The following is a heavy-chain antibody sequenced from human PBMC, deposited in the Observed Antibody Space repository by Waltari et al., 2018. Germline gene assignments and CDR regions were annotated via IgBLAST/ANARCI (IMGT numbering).Heavy chain of an antibody. CDR3: AHLTTDTYYGMDV. Sequence: QITLKESGPKLVKPKQTLTLTCTFSGFSLRSSGVGVGWIRQPPGKALEWLTLMYWNDEKRYSQSLKTRLTITNDTAKNQVVRTMTNMDPVDTGTDYCAHLTTDTYYGMDVWGKGTTVTVSS. D-gene: IGHD4-4*01. CDR1: GFSLRSSGVG. J-gene: IGHJ6*04. V-gene: IGHV2-5*01. CDR2: MYWNDEK.